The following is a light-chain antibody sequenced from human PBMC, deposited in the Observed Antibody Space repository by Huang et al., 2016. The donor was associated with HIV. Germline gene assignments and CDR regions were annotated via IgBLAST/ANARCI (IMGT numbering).Light chain of an antibody. J-gene: IGKJ2*01. CDR2: AAS. V-gene: IGKV1-39*01. Sequence: DIQMTQSSSSLSASVGDSVTITCRASQTVSSHLNWYQQKLGKAPKLLIYAASTLQSGVPPRFSGSGSGTDFTLTISSLQSDDFATYYCQQSFNAPYTFGQGTKVEIK. CDR1: QTVSSH. CDR3: QQSFNAPYT.